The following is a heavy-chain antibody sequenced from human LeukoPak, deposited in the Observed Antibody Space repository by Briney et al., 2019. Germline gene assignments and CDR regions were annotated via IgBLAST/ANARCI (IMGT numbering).Heavy chain of an antibody. J-gene: IGHJ5*02. CDR3: ARMYSSSSGNWFDP. CDR1: GGTFSSYA. V-gene: IGHV1-69*05. CDR2: IIPIFGTA. D-gene: IGHD6-6*01. Sequence: SVTISSTASGGTFSSYAISWVRQAPGQGLEWMGGIIPIFGTANYAQKFQGRVTITTDESTSTAYMELSSLRSEDTAVYYCARMYSSSSGNWFDPWGQGTLVTVSS.